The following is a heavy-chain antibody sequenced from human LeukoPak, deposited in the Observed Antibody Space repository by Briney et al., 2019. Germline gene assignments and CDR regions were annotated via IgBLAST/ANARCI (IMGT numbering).Heavy chain of an antibody. CDR2: IKQDGSEK. J-gene: IGHJ4*02. V-gene: IGHV3-7*01. D-gene: IGHD2-15*01. CDR3: ARARGAYFDY. CDR1: GFSLSSYA. Sequence: GGSLRLSCAASGFSLSSYAMSWVRQAPGKGLEWVANIKQDGSEKYYVDSVKGRFTISRDNAKNSLYLQMNSLRAEDTAVYYCARARGAYFDYWGQGTLVTVSS.